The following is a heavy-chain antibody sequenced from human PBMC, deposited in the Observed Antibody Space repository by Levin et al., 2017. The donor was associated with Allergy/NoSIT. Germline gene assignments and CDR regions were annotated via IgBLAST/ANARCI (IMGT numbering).Heavy chain of an antibody. CDR1: GGSISSYY. CDR2: IYYSGST. V-gene: IGHV4-59*08. CDR3: ARRGGGEMGAVAGTGDFDY. J-gene: IGHJ4*02. Sequence: SETLSLTCTVSGGSISSYYWSWIRQPPGKGLEWIGYIYYSGSTNYNPSLKSRVTISVDTSKNQFSLKLSSVTAADTAVYYCARRGGGEMGAVAGTGDFDYWGQGTLVTVSS. D-gene: IGHD6-19*01.